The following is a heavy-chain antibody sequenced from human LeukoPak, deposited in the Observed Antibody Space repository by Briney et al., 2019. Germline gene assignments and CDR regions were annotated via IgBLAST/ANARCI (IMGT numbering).Heavy chain of an antibody. D-gene: IGHD4-17*01. V-gene: IGHV3-30*02. CDR1: GFTFSNYG. J-gene: IGHJ4*02. CDR3: ARMESTTVTAIDY. Sequence: GGSLRLSCVTSGFTFSNYGMDWVRQAPGKGLEWVAFVRYDGSHQYLADSVKGRFTISRDNSKNTLYLEMNSLRGEDTAVYYCARMESTTVTAIDYWGQGTLVTVSS. CDR2: VRYDGSHQ.